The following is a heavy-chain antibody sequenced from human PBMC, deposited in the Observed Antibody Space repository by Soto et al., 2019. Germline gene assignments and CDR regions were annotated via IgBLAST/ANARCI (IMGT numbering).Heavy chain of an antibody. V-gene: IGHV3-33*01. CDR2: IWYDGSKN. Sequence: QVQLVESGGGVVQPGRSLRLSCAASGFTFSSYGMHWVRQAPGKGLEWVAVIWYDGSKNYYGDSVKGRFTISRDNSKNTLYLEMNSLRAEDTAVYYCARDRGATTVYGMDVWGQGTTVTVS. D-gene: IGHD1-26*01. CDR1: GFTFSSYG. CDR3: ARDRGATTVYGMDV. J-gene: IGHJ6*02.